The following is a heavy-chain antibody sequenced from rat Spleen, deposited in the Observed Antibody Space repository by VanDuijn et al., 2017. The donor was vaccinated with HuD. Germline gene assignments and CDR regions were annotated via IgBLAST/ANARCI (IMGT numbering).Heavy chain of an antibody. CDR1: GFSLTSNG. CDR3: TRSLYSSPLFDY. J-gene: IGHJ2*01. V-gene: IGHV2-63*01. CDR2: MRYDGDT. Sequence: QVQLKESGPGQVQPSQTLSLTCTVSGFSLTSNGVSWVRQPPGKGLEWMGRMRYDGDTSYNSTLKSRLSISRDTSKNQVFLRMGSLQSDDTAIYYCTRSLYSSPLFDYWGQGVMVTVSS. D-gene: IGHD1-2*01.